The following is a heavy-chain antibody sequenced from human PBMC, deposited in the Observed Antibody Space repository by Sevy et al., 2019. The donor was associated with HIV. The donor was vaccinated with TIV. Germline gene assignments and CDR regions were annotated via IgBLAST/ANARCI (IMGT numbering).Heavy chain of an antibody. J-gene: IGHJ4*02. Sequence: GGSVRLSCTTSGFTFSAYAMHWVRQAPGKGLEWVAIIWSDGAYQYHGDSVKGRFTISRDNSKNTLYLQMNSLRVEDTAVYYCARGGYYYDNAAYYAFDSWGQGTLVTVSS. V-gene: IGHV3-33*01. CDR3: ARGGYYYDNAAYYAFDS. CDR1: GFTFSAYA. D-gene: IGHD3-22*01. CDR2: IWSDGAYQ.